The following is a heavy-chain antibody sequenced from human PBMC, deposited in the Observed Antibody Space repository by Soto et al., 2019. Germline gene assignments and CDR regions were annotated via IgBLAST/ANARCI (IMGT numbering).Heavy chain of an antibody. Sequence: QVQLQQSGPGLVKPSQTLSLTCAISGDSVSANNVAWNWIRQSPSRGLEWLGRTYYTSEWHYDYXAXLXXRITINPDAAKNQCFLRLTSASPEDTAVYFCTRGRTSAFDFWGLGTLVTVSS. V-gene: IGHV6-1*01. J-gene: IGHJ4*02. CDR2: TYYTSEWHY. CDR1: GDSVSANNVA. CDR3: TRGRTSAFDF.